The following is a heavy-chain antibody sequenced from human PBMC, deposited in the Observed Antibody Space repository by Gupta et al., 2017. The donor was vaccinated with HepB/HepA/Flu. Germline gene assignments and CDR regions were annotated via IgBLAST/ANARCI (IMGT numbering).Heavy chain of an antibody. CDR1: GGSISHYY. CDR3: ARLTAETGYGMDV. V-gene: IGHV4-59*08. Sequence: QVQLQESGPGLVKPSETLSLTCTVSGGSISHYYWSWIRQPPGRGLEWMGYIYYTGSTNYNPSLKSRVTISVDTSKNQFSLKLSSVTAADTAVYYCARLTAETGYGMDVWGQGTTVTVSS. D-gene: IGHD6-13*01. J-gene: IGHJ6*02. CDR2: IYYTGST.